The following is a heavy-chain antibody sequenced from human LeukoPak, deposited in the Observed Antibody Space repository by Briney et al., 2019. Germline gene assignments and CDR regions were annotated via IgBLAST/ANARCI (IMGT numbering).Heavy chain of an antibody. J-gene: IGHJ3*02. V-gene: IGHV3-33*01. CDR3: ARDNERQLWSHEIDAFDI. CDR2: IWYDGSNK. D-gene: IGHD5-18*01. Sequence: PGGSLRPSCAASGFTFSSYGMHWVRQAPGKGLEWVAVIWYDGSNKYYADSVKGRFTISRDNSKNTLYLQMNSLRAEDTAVYYCARDNERQLWSHEIDAFDIWGQGTMVTVSS. CDR1: GFTFSSYG.